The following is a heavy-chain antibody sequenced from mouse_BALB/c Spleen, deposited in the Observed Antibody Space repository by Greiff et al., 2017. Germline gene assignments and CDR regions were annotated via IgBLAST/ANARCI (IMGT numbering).Heavy chain of an antibody. CDR2: IYPGDGDT. Sequence: QVQLQQSGPELVKPGASVKISCKASGYAFSSSWMNWVKQRPGQGLEWIGRIYPGDGDTNYNGKFKGKATLTADKSSSTAYMQLSSLTSVDSAVYFCAYVEFTYWGQGTLVTVSA. D-gene: IGHD1-1*02. V-gene: IGHV1-82*01. J-gene: IGHJ3*01. CDR1: GYAFSSSW. CDR3: AYVEFTY.